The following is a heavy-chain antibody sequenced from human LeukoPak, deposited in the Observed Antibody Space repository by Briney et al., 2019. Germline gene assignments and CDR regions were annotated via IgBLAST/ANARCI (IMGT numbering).Heavy chain of an antibody. Sequence: SVKVSCKASGGTFSSYAISWVRQAPGQGLEWMGGIIPTFGTANYAQKFQGRVTITTGESTSTAYMQLSSLRSEDSAVYYCARHGGITVFGEAQPGGAFDIWGLGTMVTVSS. D-gene: IGHD3-3*01. CDR3: ARHGGITVFGEAQPGGAFDI. V-gene: IGHV1-69*05. J-gene: IGHJ3*02. CDR2: IIPTFGTA. CDR1: GGTFSSYA.